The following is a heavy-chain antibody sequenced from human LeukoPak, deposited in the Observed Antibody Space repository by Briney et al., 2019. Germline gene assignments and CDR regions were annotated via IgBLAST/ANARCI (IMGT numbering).Heavy chain of an antibody. Sequence: SETLSLTCTVSAASFISSSHHWGWIRQSPGKGLEWIGTVYYGRTTYYNPSLDGRVTISVDTSKNQFSLKLSSVTAADTAVYYCARARGYSYPFDYWGQGTLVTVSS. CDR1: AASFISSSHH. J-gene: IGHJ4*02. CDR3: ARARGYSYPFDY. V-gene: IGHV4-39*07. D-gene: IGHD5-18*01. CDR2: VYYGRTT.